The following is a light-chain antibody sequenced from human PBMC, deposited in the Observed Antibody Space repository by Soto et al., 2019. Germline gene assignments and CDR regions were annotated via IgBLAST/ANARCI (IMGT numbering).Light chain of an antibody. CDR3: SSYTTSSTLGV. CDR2: EVS. Sequence: QSALTQPPSASGSPGQSVTISCTGTSSDVGGYIYVSWYQQHPGKAPKLVIYEVSKRPSGVPDRFSGSKSGNTASLTISGLQADDEADYYCSSYTTSSTLGVFGGGTKLTVL. CDR1: SSDVGGYIY. V-gene: IGLV2-8*01. J-gene: IGLJ3*02.